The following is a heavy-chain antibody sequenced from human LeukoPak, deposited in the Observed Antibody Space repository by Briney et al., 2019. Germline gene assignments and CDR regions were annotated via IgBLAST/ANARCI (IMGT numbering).Heavy chain of an antibody. J-gene: IGHJ4*02. CDR1: GYTFTGYY. CDR2: INPNSGGT. V-gene: IGHV1-2*02. D-gene: IGHD3-10*01. Sequence: GASVKVSCKASGYTFTGYYMHWVRQAPGQGLEWMGWINPNSGGTNYAQKFQGRVTMTRDTSISTAYMELSRLRSDDTAVYYCARDLSMDYGSGSYFYWGQGTLVTVSS. CDR3: ARDLSMDYGSGSYFY.